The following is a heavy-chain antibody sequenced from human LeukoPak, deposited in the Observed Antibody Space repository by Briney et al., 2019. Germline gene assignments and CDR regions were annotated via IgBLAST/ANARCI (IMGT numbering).Heavy chain of an antibody. CDR1: GSTFDDYA. Sequence: GGSLRVSCAASGSTFDDYAMHWVRQAPGKGLEWVSLISWDGGSTYYADSVKGRFTISRDNSKNSLYLQMNSLRAEDTALYYCAKDINPYYYDSSGYVDYWGQGTLVTVSS. CDR2: ISWDGGST. V-gene: IGHV3-43D*03. J-gene: IGHJ4*02. CDR3: AKDINPYYYDSSGYVDY. D-gene: IGHD3-22*01.